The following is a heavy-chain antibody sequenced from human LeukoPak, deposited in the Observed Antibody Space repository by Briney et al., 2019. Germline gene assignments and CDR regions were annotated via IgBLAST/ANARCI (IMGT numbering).Heavy chain of an antibody. J-gene: IGHJ4*02. CDR1: GGSISSGDYY. Sequence: PSQTLSLTCTVSGGSISSGDYYWRWIRQPPGTGLEWIGYIYYSGSTYYNPSLKSRVTISVDTSKNQFSLKLSSVAAVDTAVYYCAIQPGIAAAGWLDYWGQGTLVTVSS. D-gene: IGHD6-13*01. CDR2: IYYSGST. V-gene: IGHV4-30-4*08. CDR3: AIQPGIAAAGWLDY.